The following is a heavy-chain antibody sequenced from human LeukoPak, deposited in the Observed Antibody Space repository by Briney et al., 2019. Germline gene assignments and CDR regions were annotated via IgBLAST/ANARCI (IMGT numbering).Heavy chain of an antibody. CDR1: GGSFSGYY. V-gene: IGHV4-34*01. J-gene: IGHJ4*02. D-gene: IGHD3-22*01. Sequence: PSETPSLTCAVYGGSFSGYYWSWIRQPPGKGLEWIGEINHSGSTNYNPSLKSRVTISVDTSKNQFSLKLSSVTAADTAVYYCARTYDSSGLTPFDYWGQGTLVTVSS. CDR2: INHSGST. CDR3: ARTYDSSGLTPFDY.